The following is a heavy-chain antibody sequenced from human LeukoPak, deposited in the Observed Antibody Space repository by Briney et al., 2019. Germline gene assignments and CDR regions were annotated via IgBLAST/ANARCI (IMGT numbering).Heavy chain of an antibody. CDR2: INHSGST. CDR1: GGSFSGYY. V-gene: IGHV4-34*01. Sequence: SETLSLTCAVYGGSFSGYYWSWIRQPPGKGLEWIGEINHSGSTNYNPSLKSRVTISVDTSKNQFSLKLSSVTAADTAVYYCARGHSSGYGDWGQGTLVTVSS. D-gene: IGHD3-22*01. J-gene: IGHJ4*02. CDR3: ARGHSSGYGD.